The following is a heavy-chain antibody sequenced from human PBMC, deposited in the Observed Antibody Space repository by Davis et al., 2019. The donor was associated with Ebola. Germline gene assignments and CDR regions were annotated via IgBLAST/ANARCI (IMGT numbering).Heavy chain of an antibody. CDR2: INPNSGGT. D-gene: IGHD6-6*01. V-gene: IGHV1-18*01. J-gene: IGHJ4*02. CDR3: ARGDVPYYFDY. CDR1: GYTFTSYG. Sequence: ASVKVSCKASGYTFTSYGISWVRQAPGQGLEWMGWINPNSGGTNYAQKLQDRVTMTTDRSTSTAYMELRSLRSDDTAVYYCARGDVPYYFDYWGQGTLVTVSS.